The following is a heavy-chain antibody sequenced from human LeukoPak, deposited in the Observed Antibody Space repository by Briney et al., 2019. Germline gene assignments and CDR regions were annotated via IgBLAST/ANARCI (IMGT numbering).Heavy chain of an antibody. CDR1: GFTFSSYS. D-gene: IGHD3-22*01. J-gene: IGHJ3*02. CDR2: ISSSSSYI. Sequence: GGSLRLSCAASGFTFSSYSMNWVRQAPGKGLEWVSSISSSSSYIYYADSVKGRFTISRDNAKNSLYLQMNSLRAEDTAVYYCASGDSNYYDSSGDAFDIWGQGTMVTVSS. CDR3: ASGDSNYYDSSGDAFDI. V-gene: IGHV3-21*01.